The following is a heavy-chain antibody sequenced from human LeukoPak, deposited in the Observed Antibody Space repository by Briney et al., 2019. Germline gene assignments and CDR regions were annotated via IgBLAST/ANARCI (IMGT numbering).Heavy chain of an antibody. CDR2: ISSNGGST. CDR1: GFTFSSYA. J-gene: IGHJ4*02. CDR3: AKDHGGKDRDY. D-gene: IGHD4-23*01. Sequence: GGSLRLSCAASGFTFSSYAMHWVRQAPGKGLEYVSAISSNGGSTYYANSVEGRFTISRDNSKNTLYLQMGSLRAEDMAVYYCAKDHGGKDRDYWGQGTLVTVSS. V-gene: IGHV3-64*01.